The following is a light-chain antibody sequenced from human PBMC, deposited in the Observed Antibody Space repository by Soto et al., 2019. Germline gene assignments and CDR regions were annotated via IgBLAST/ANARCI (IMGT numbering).Light chain of an antibody. CDR1: QSVSSY. V-gene: IGKV3-20*01. CDR3: QQYDNSPIT. Sequence: IVLTQSPATLSLSPGERATLSCRASQSVSSYLAWYQQKPGQAPRLLIYDASNRATGIPDRFSGTGSETDFTLTISRLEPEDFAVYYCQQYDNSPITFGQGTRLEIK. J-gene: IGKJ5*01. CDR2: DAS.